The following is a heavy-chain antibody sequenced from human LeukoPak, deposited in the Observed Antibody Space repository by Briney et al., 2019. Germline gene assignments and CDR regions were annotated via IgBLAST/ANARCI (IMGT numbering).Heavy chain of an antibody. CDR2: ISAYNGNT. V-gene: IGHV1-18*01. CDR3: ARAIAAAVASAYYYYYYMDV. Sequence: GASVKVSCKASGYTFTSYGISWVGQAPGQGLKWMDWISAYNGNTNYAQKLQGRVTMTTDTSTSTAYMELRSLRSDDTAVYYCARAIAAAVASAYYYYYYMDVWGKGTTVTVSS. J-gene: IGHJ6*03. D-gene: IGHD6-13*01. CDR1: GYTFTSYG.